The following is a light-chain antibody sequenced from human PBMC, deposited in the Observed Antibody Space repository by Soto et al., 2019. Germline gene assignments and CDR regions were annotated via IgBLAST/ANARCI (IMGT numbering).Light chain of an antibody. J-gene: IGKJ1*01. CDR3: QQYNNWPRT. CDR1: QSVSSD. CDR2: GAS. V-gene: IGKV3-15*01. Sequence: EIVMTQSPATLSVSPGERATLSCRASQSVSSDLAWYHQKPGQPPSLLIYGASTRATGIPARFSGSGSGTEFTLTINSLQSEDFAVYYCQQYNNWPRTFGQGTKVEIK.